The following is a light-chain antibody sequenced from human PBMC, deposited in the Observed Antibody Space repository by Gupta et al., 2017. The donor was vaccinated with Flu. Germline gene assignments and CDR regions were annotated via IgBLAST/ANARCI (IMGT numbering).Light chain of an antibody. CDR1: QTINSF. V-gene: IGKV1-39*01. J-gene: IGKJ3*01. CDR2: AAS. CDR3: QQGYSTPVT. Sequence: DFQMTPSPSSLSASVGDRVTITCRASQTINSFLNWYQQKPGKAPKRLIYAASSWVSGVPSRFSGSGSGTDFTLTISRLQPEDFATYYCQQGYSTPVTFGRGTKVDIK.